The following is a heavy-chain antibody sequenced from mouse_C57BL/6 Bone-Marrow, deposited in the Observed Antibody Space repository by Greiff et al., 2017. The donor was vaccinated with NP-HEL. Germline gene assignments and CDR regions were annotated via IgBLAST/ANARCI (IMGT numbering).Heavy chain of an antibody. V-gene: IGHV1-59*01. CDR2: IDPSDSYT. CDR3: ARFQTAQATLYYFDY. D-gene: IGHD3-2*02. CDR1: GYTFTSYW. Sequence: QVQLQQPGAELVRPGTSVKLSCKASGYTFTSYWMHWVKQRPGQGLEWIGVIDPSDSYTNYNQKFKGKATLTVDTSSSTAYMQLSSLTSEDSAVYYCARFQTAQATLYYFDYWGQGTTLTVSS. J-gene: IGHJ2*01.